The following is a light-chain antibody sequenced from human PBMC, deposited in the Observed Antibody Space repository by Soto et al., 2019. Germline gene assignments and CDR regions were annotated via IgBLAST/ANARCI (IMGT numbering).Light chain of an antibody. Sequence: QSVLTQSPSASGTPGQRVTISCSGSSSNIGSNYVYWYRQLPGTAPKLLIYSDTQRPSGVPDRFSGSKSGTSASLAISGLRSEDEADYYCAAWDGSLSGRVFGGGTKLPVL. CDR1: SSNIGSNY. J-gene: IGLJ2*01. V-gene: IGLV1-47*02. CDR2: SDT. CDR3: AAWDGSLSGRV.